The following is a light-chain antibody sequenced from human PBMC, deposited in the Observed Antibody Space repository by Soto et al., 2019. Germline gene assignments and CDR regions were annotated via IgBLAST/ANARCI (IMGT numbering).Light chain of an antibody. CDR3: QQRSDWPST. CDR1: QSVSSY. V-gene: IGKV3-11*01. J-gene: IGKJ4*01. Sequence: EIVLTQSPATLSLSPGERATLSCRASQSVSSYLAWYQQKPGQAPRLLIYDASNRATGIPARFSGSGSGTDFSLTISSLAPGDFAFYYCQQRSDWPSTFGGGTKVQSK. CDR2: DAS.